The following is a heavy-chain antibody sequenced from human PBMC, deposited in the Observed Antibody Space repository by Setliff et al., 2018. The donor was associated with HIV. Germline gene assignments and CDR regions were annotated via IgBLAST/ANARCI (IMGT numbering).Heavy chain of an antibody. V-gene: IGHV1-2*02. CDR3: ARAPTPNGHDPGDWLDP. D-gene: IGHD5-12*01. Sequence: ASVKVSCKASGYTFTGYFIHWVRQAPGQGLEWMACINPNSGGTMYAQNFQGRVSMTRDTSISTAYMEFSRLKYDDTAVYYRARAPTPNGHDPGDWLDPWGPGTLVTVSS. CDR2: INPNSGGT. J-gene: IGHJ5*02. CDR1: GYTFTGYF.